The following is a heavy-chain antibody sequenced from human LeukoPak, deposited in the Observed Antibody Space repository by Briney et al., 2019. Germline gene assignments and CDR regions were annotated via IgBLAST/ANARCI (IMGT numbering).Heavy chain of an antibody. J-gene: IGHJ4*02. V-gene: IGHV4-30-2*01. Sequence: SETLSLTCAVSGGSLSSGGYSWSWVRQPPGKGLEWIGYIYHSGSTYYNPSLKSRVTISVHRSKNQFSLKLSSVAAADTAVYYCARVGGGLYFDYWGQGTLVTVSS. CDR1: GGSLSSGGYS. D-gene: IGHD3-10*01. CDR3: ARVGGGLYFDY. CDR2: IYHSGST.